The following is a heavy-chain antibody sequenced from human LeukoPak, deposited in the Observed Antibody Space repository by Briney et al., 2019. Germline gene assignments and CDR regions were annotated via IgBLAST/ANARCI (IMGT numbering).Heavy chain of an antibody. CDR2: IYQSVTT. Sequence: SETLSLPCAVSGYSISNGYYWGWLRQPPGKGLEWIGSIYQSVTTHYSPPLTSRVAISTDTPKNQYSLKLTSVTAADTAVYYCARGSNYYYSMDVWGKGTTVTVSS. J-gene: IGHJ6*04. CDR1: GYSISNGYY. CDR3: ARGSNYYYSMDV. D-gene: IGHD3/OR15-3a*01. V-gene: IGHV4-38-2*01.